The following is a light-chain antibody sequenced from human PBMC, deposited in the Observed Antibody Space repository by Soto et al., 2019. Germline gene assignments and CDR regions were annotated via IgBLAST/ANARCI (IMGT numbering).Light chain of an antibody. CDR2: DTN. CDR3: SLSYSGIRV. Sequence: QAVVTQEPSLTVSPGGTVTLTCASSTGAVATGHYPYWFQQKPGQAPRTLIYDTNNRHSWTPARFSGSLLGGKPALTLSGAQPEDEAVYYCSLSYSGIRVFGGGTKLTVL. V-gene: IGLV7-46*01. CDR1: TGAVATGHY. J-gene: IGLJ3*02.